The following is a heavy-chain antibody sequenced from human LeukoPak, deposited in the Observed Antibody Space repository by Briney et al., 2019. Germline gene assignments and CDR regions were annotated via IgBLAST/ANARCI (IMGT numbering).Heavy chain of an antibody. D-gene: IGHD6-13*01. J-gene: IGHJ3*02. CDR2: IYYSGST. Sequence: SETLSLTCTVSGGSISSYYWGWIRQPPGKGLEWIGSIYYSGSTYYNPSLKSRVTISVDTSKNQFSLKLSSVTAADTAVYYCARGGAAGRPHDAFDIWGQGTMVTVSS. V-gene: IGHV4-39*07. CDR3: ARGGAAGRPHDAFDI. CDR1: GGSISSYY.